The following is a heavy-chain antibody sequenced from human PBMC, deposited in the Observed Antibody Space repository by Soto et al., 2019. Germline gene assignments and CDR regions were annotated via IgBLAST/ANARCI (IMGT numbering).Heavy chain of an antibody. J-gene: IGHJ4*02. CDR2: IYHSGST. Sequence: QLQLQESGSGLVKPSQTLSLTCAVSGGSISSGGYSWSWIRQPPGKGLEWIGYIYHSGSTYYNPSLSSLVTTPADRSKTQFALKLSSVTAADTAVYYCASAIGWFGELLGAYYIDYWGQGTLVTVSS. V-gene: IGHV4-30-2*01. D-gene: IGHD3-10*01. CDR1: GGSISSGGYS. CDR3: ASAIGWFGELLGAYYIDY.